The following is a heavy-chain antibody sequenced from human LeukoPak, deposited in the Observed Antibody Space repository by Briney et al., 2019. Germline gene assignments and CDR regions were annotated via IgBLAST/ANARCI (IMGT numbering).Heavy chain of an antibody. CDR3: ARTVAASHYYYYGMDV. J-gene: IGHJ6*02. CDR2: IIPIFGTA. V-gene: IGHV1-69*01. CDR1: GGTFSSYA. Sequence: SVKVSCKASGGTFSSYAISWVRRAPGQGLEWMGGIIPIFGTANYAQKFQDRVTITADESTSTAYMELSSLRSEDTAVYYCARTVAASHYYYYGMDVWGQGTTVTVSS. D-gene: IGHD2-15*01.